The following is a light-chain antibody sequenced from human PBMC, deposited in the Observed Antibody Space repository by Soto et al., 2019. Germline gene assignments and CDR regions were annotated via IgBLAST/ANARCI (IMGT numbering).Light chain of an antibody. CDR1: QSVSSY. J-gene: IGKJ4*01. CDR3: QQYIRWPLT. CDR2: DAS. Sequence: EIVLTQSPATLSLSPGERATLSCRASQSVSSYLAWYQQKPGQAPRLLIYDASTRATGIPARFSGSGSGTEFTLTISSLQSEDFAVYYCQQYIRWPLTFGGGTKVDIK. V-gene: IGKV3-15*01.